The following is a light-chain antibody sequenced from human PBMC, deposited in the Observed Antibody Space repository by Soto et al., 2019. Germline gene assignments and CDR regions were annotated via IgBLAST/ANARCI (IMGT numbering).Light chain of an antibody. V-gene: IGLV2-14*01. CDR1: SSDVGSYHY. J-gene: IGLJ1*01. Sequence: QSVLTQPASVSGSPGQSITISCTGTSSDVGSYHYVSWFQQHPGKAPKLIIFEVSERPSGVSTRFSCSKSGDTASLTISGLQADDEADYYCSSYTSGRDVYVFGGGTKVTVL. CDR3: SSYTSGRDVYV. CDR2: EVS.